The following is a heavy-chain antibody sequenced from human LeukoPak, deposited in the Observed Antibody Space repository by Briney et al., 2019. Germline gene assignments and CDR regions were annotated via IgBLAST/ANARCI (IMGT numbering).Heavy chain of an antibody. CDR1: GFTFSSYA. D-gene: IGHD3-3*01. Sequence: GGSLRLSCAASGFTFSSYAMHWVRQAPGKGLEYVSAISSNGGSTYYANSVKGRFTISRDNSKNTLYLQMNSLRAEDTAVYYCAKDTRMSDFRSGYNYWGQGTLVTVSS. CDR2: ISSNGGST. V-gene: IGHV3-64*01. J-gene: IGHJ4*02. CDR3: AKDTRMSDFRSGYNY.